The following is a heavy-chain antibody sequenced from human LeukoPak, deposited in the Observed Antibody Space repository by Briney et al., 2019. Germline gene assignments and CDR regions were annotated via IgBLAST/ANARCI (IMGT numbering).Heavy chain of an antibody. CDR3: ASERRTIEMATEFDP. D-gene: IGHD5-24*01. Sequence: SETLSLTCAVYGGSFSGYYWSWIRQPPGKGLEWIGVINHGGSTNYNPSLKSRVTISVDTSKNQFSLKLSSVTAADTAVYYCASERRTIEMATEFDPWGQGTLVTVSS. CDR2: INHGGST. CDR1: GGSFSGYY. J-gene: IGHJ5*02. V-gene: IGHV4-34*01.